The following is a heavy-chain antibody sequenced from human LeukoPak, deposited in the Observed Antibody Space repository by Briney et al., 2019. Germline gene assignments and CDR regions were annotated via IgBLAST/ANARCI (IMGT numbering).Heavy chain of an antibody. Sequence: ASVKVSCKASGYTCTGYYMHWVRQAPGQGLEWMGRINPNSGGTNYVQKFQGRATMTRDTSISTAYMELSRLRSDDTAVYYCARDRIAAAGQLYNWFDPWGQGTLVTVSS. V-gene: IGHV1-2*06. J-gene: IGHJ5*02. CDR2: INPNSGGT. CDR3: ARDRIAAAGQLYNWFDP. D-gene: IGHD6-13*01. CDR1: GYTCTGYY.